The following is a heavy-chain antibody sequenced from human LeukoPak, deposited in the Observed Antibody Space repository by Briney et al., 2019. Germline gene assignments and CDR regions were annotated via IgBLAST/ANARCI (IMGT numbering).Heavy chain of an antibody. CDR1: GFTFSSHG. J-gene: IGHJ4*02. V-gene: IGHV3-23*01. CDR3: ATNTGFDD. Sequence: GSLRLSCAASGFTFSSHGMSWVRQVPGKGLEWVSGISSDGAASYYADSVRGRFTVSRDNSRKMLFLQMISLRADDTALYYCATNTGFDDWGQGTLVTVSS. CDR2: ISSDGAAS.